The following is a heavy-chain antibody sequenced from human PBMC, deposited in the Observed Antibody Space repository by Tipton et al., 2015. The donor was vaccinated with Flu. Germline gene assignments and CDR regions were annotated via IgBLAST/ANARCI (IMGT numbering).Heavy chain of an antibody. CDR1: GGSISSGSYS. V-gene: IGHV4-61*02. J-gene: IGHJ5*02. D-gene: IGHD4/OR15-4a*01. CDR2: IYSSGDT. Sequence: TLSLTCTVSGGSISSGSYSCSWIRRPAGRGLEWIGRIYSSGDTKYNPSLESRVIMSIDTSKGQFSLNLSSVTAADTAVYYCARVRGALLDSWGQGTLVTVSS. CDR3: ARVRGALLDS.